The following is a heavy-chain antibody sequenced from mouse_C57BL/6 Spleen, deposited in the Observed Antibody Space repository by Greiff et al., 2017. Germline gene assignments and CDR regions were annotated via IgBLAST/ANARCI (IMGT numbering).Heavy chain of an antibody. D-gene: IGHD1-1*01. CDR3: ARRDYGEADY. Sequence: QVQLKQPGAELVKPGASVKLSCKASGYTFTSYWMHWVKQRPGQGLEWIGMIHPNSGSTNYNEKFKSKATLTVDKSSSTAYMQLSSLTSEDSAVYYCARRDYGEADYWGQGTTLTVSS. J-gene: IGHJ2*01. V-gene: IGHV1-64*01. CDR2: IHPNSGST. CDR1: GYTFTSYW.